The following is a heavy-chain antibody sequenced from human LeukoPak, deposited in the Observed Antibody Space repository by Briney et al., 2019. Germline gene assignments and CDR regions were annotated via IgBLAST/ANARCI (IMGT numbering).Heavy chain of an antibody. Sequence: GGSLRLSCAASGFTFSSYSMNWVRQPPGKWLEWVSSISSSSSYIYYADSVKGRFTISRDNAKNSLYLQMNSLRAEGTAVYYCARDYYYDSRAFDYWGQGTLVTVSS. V-gene: IGHV3-21*01. D-gene: IGHD3-22*01. CDR3: ARDYYYDSRAFDY. CDR2: ISSSSSYI. J-gene: IGHJ4*02. CDR1: GFTFSSYS.